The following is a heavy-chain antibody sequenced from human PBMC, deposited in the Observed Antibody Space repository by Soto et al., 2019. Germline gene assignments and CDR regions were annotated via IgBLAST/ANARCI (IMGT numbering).Heavy chain of an antibody. J-gene: IGHJ3*02. CDR2: IKSKTDGGTT. D-gene: IGHD5-12*01. V-gene: IGHV3-15*01. Sequence: PGGSLRLSCAASGFTFSNAWMSWVRQAPGKGLEWVGRIKSKTDGGTTDYAAPVKGRFTISRDDSKNTLYLQMNSLKTEDTAVYYCTTDLRWLDAFDIWGQGTMVTVSS. CDR3: TTDLRWLDAFDI. CDR1: GFTFSNAW.